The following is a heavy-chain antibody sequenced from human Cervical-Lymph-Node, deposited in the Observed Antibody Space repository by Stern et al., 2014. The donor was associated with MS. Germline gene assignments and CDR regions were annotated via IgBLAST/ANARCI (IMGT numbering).Heavy chain of an antibody. Sequence: QVQLVQSGAEVKKPGAAVKVSCKASGYTFTSYYMHWVRQAPGQGLEWIGVIKAPFNQATYPASCQDRSTLARDAYTATIYMELSSLRFADTAVYYCVRGDTTWHYFYYGLDVWGQGTTVTVSS. CDR2: IKAPFNQA. V-gene: IGHV1-46*03. CDR3: VRGDTTWHYFYYGLDV. J-gene: IGHJ6*02. CDR1: GYTFTSYY. D-gene: IGHD1-14*01.